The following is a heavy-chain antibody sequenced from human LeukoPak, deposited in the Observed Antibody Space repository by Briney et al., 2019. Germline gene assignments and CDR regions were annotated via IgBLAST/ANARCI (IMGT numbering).Heavy chain of an antibody. D-gene: IGHD2-15*01. CDR3: ASINWWGQTVIDN. J-gene: IGHJ4*02. CDR2: IRHDASQI. Sequence: GGSLRLSCAASGFTFSKYWMSWVRQTPGKGLEWVASIRHDASQIYYVDSVKGRFTISRDNARNSLYLQMSSLRAEDTGVYYCASINWWGQTVIDNWGQGTLVTVSS. V-gene: IGHV3-7*01. CDR1: GFTFSKYW.